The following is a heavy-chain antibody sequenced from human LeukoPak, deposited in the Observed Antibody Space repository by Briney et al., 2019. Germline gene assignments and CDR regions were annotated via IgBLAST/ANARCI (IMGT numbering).Heavy chain of an antibody. Sequence: GGSLRLSCTASGFTFNNNGMTWVRQAPGKGLEWVSGISGSADNTYYADSVKGRFTISRDNSKNTLYLQMNSLRAEDTAVYYCAKVFRLRLGDSSHYYFDYWGQGTLVTVSS. CDR1: GFTFNNNG. CDR2: ISGSADNT. V-gene: IGHV3-23*01. J-gene: IGHJ4*02. D-gene: IGHD3-16*01. CDR3: AKVFRLRLGDSSHYYFDY.